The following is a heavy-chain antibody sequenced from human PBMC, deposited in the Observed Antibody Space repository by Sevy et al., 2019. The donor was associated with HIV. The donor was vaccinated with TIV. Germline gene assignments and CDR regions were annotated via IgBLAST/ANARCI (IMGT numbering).Heavy chain of an antibody. CDR2: IQYDGSNK. Sequence: VGSLRLSCAASGFTFSYSGMHWVRQAPGKGLEWVTFIQYDGSNKYYADSVKGEFTISRDNSKNTLYLQMNSLRRDDTALYFYAKNMAAAGTVGFDYWGHGILVTVSS. V-gene: IGHV3-30*02. J-gene: IGHJ4*01. CDR1: GFTFSYSG. CDR3: AKNMAAAGTVGFDY. D-gene: IGHD6-13*01.